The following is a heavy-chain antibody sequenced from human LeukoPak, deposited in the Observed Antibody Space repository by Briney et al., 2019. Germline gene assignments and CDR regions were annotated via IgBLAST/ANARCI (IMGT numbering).Heavy chain of an antibody. CDR3: CTHGDYNF. Sequence: GGSLRLSCAASGFTLSDYYMSWVRQAPGKGLEWVAFIRFDGTNEQYADSVKGRFIISRDEAKKTLYLQMHSLSAEDTAVYYYCTHGDYNFWGQGTLVSVSS. CDR2: IRFDGTNE. V-gene: IGHV3-30*02. CDR1: GFTLSDYY. D-gene: IGHD4-17*01. J-gene: IGHJ4*02.